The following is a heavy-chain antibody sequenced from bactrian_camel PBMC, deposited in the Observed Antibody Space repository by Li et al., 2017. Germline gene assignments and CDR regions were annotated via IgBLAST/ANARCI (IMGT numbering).Heavy chain of an antibody. CDR2: FDSDGAS. V-gene: IGHV3S1*01. Sequence: VQLVESGGGSVQVGGSLRLSCEASGYKYNDYCMGWFRQGPGKEREWVGHFDSDGASSIADPVKGRFTISRDTAKNTLYLLLANLKTEDTAMYFCVKARPPWDYNDYDRLHYWGQGTQVTVS. J-gene: IGHJ4*01. CDR3: VKARPPWDYNDYDRLHY. CDR1: GYKYNDYC. D-gene: IGHD4*01.